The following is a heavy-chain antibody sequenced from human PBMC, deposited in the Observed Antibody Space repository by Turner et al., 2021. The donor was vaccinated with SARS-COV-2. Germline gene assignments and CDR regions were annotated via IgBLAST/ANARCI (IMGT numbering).Heavy chain of an antibody. CDR1: RFTSRNYW. CDR2: ISNDGSDR. CDR3: ARRSAYSGNRSFFDS. Sequence: EVQLVESGGGLVQRGGSMRLSCAASRFTSRNYWRSWTRQATGKRPEWMANISNDGSDRYYVDSVKGRFTISRDNAKNSVYLQMDSLRAEDTAVYYCARRSAYSGNRSFFDSWGQGSLVTVSS. D-gene: IGHD5-12*01. J-gene: IGHJ4*02. V-gene: IGHV3-7*04.